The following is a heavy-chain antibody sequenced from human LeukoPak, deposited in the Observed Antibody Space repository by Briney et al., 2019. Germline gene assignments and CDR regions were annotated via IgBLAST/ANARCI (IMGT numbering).Heavy chain of an antibody. D-gene: IGHD3/OR15-3a*01. V-gene: IGHV1-46*01. CDR3: ARAVDQDFVY. J-gene: IGHJ4*02. CDR2: INPSDGFT. CDR1: GFSITDYF. Sequence: ASVRVACKTSGFSITDYFMHWVRQAPGQGLEWTGMINPSDGFTRQAQKFEGRVTITSDTSTSTVYMEMSSLTSEDTAVYYCARAVDQDFVYWGQGTLVTVSS.